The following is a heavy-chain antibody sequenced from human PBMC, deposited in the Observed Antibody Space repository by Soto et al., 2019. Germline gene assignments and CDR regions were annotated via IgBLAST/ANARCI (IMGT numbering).Heavy chain of an antibody. CDR1: GGSISNAGYA. Sequence: QVQLRASGPGLVKPSQTLSLTCTVSGGSISNAGYAWSWIRHHPGKGLEWIGHSYNSGTTFYNPSLTGRVTISLVTAKSLFSLELSSVTAAATAVYYCAIFRGYSDSSASYSRSDYWGQGTLVTVSS. D-gene: IGHD3-22*01. CDR2: SYNSGTT. V-gene: IGHV4-31*03. CDR3: AIFRGYSDSSASYSRSDY. J-gene: IGHJ4*02.